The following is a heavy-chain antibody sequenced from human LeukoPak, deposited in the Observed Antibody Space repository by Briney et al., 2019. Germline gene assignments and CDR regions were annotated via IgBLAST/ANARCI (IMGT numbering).Heavy chain of an antibody. CDR3: ARGGYCTGNSCYPDAFDL. J-gene: IGHJ3*01. V-gene: IGHV4-59*01. D-gene: IGHD2-2*01. Sequence: PSETLSLTCTVSGGSISPYYWSWIRQPPGTGQELIGYIYSSGSTNYNPSLKSRVTISVDTSKNQFSLNLSSVTAADTAVYYCARGGYCTGNSCYPDAFDLWGQGTMVTVSS. CDR1: GGSISPYY. CDR2: IYSSGST.